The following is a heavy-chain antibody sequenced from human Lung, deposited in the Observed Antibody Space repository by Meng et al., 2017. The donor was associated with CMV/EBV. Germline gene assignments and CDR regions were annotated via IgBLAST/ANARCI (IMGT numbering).Heavy chain of an antibody. CDR1: GYSFTSYW. J-gene: IGHJ4*02. Sequence: XVSCKGSGYSFTSYWIGWVRQMPGKGLEWMGIIYPGDSDARYSPSFQGQVTISADKSTSTAYLQWSSLKASDTAMYYCARLRDHFPDHWGQGTLVTVSS. V-gene: IGHV5-51*01. D-gene: IGHD3-3*02. CDR3: ARLRDHFPDH. CDR2: IYPGDSDA.